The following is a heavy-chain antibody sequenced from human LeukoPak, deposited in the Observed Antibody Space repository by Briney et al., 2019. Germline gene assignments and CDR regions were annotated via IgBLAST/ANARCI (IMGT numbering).Heavy chain of an antibody. CDR2: IIPIFGTA. D-gene: IGHD5-24*01. J-gene: IGHJ4*02. CDR1: GGTFSSYA. CDR3: ARGINVEMATILGY. V-gene: IGHV1-69*05. Sequence: ASVKVSCKASGGTFSSYAISWVRQAPGQGLEWMGGIIPIFGTANYARKFQGRVTITTDESTSTAYMELSSLRSEDTAVYYCARGINVEMATILGYWGQGTLVTVSS.